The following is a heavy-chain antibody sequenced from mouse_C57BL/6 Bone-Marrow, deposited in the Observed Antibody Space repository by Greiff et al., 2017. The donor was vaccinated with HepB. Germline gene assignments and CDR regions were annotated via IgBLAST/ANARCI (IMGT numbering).Heavy chain of an antibody. Sequence: VQLQQSGPELVKPGASVKISCKASGYAFSSSWMNWVKQRPGKGLEWIGRIYPGDGDTNYNGKFKGKATLTADKSSSTAYMQLSSLTSEDSAVYFCARGRYGYDFDYWGQGTTLTVSS. V-gene: IGHV1-82*01. CDR2: IYPGDGDT. CDR3: ARGRYGYDFDY. D-gene: IGHD2-2*01. J-gene: IGHJ2*01. CDR1: GYAFSSSW.